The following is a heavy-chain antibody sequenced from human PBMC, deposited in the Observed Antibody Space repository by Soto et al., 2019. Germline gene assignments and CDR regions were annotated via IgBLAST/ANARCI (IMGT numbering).Heavy chain of an antibody. Sequence: SVKVSCKASGGTFSSSAISWLRQAPGQGLEWMGGVIPIFGTANYAQKFQGRVTITADESTSTAYMELSSLRSEDTAVYYCARDATLYESSAYYYLYWGQGTLVTVPQ. CDR1: GGTFSSSA. CDR3: ARDATLYESSAYYYLY. D-gene: IGHD3-22*01. V-gene: IGHV1-69*13. J-gene: IGHJ4*02. CDR2: VIPIFGTA.